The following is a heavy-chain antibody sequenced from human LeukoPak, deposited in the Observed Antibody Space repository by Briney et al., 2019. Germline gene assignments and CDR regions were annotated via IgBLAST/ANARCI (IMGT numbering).Heavy chain of an antibody. CDR2: IYYSGST. V-gene: IGHV4-39*01. CDR1: GGSISSSSYY. D-gene: IGHD1-26*01. Sequence: PSETLSLTCTVSGGSISSSSYYWGWIRQPPGKGLEWIGSIYYSGSTYYNPSLKSRVTISVDTSKNQFSLKLSSVTAADTAVYYCASDSGSYLHDAFDIWGQGTMVTVSS. CDR3: ASDSGSYLHDAFDI. J-gene: IGHJ3*02.